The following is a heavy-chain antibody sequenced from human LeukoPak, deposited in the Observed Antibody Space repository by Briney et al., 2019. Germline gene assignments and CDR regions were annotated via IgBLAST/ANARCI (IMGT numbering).Heavy chain of an antibody. CDR3: ARQGIVATDSFDI. V-gene: IGHV5-51*01. J-gene: IGHJ3*02. CDR1: GYNFTNYW. Sequence: PGESLKISCQASGYNFTNYWIGWVRQMPGKGLEWMGIIYPGDSDTRYNPSFQGQVTISADRSINTAYLQWRSPEASDTAMYFCARQGIVATDSFDIWGQGTLVIVSS. D-gene: IGHD5-12*01. CDR2: IYPGDSDT.